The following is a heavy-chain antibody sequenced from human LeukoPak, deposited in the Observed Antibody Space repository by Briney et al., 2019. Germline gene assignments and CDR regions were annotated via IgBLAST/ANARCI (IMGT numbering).Heavy chain of an antibody. CDR2: IHYSGST. J-gene: IGHJ6*03. V-gene: IGHV4-39*07. CDR3: ARVRCSGGSCPYYYYYYMDV. CDR1: GGSISSSSYY. D-gene: IGHD2-15*01. Sequence: SETLSLTCTVSGGSISSSSYYWAWIRQPPGKGLEWSGSIHYSGSTYYNPSLQSRVTISIDTSKNQFSLKLRFVTAADTAVYYCARVRCSGGSCPYYYYYYMDVWGKGTTVTVSS.